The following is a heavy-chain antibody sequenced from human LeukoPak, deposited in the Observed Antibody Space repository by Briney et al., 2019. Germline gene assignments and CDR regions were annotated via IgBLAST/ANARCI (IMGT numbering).Heavy chain of an antibody. D-gene: IGHD1-26*01. Sequence: SETLSLTCTVSGASISTYFWSWIRQPPGKGLEWIGYIQYSGNTNYNPSLKSRVTISADTSKNQFSLRLSSVTAAATAVYYCAREVSHSGYFEYWGQGALVTVSS. CDR2: IQYSGNT. J-gene: IGHJ4*02. CDR3: AREVSHSGYFEY. CDR1: GASISTYF. V-gene: IGHV4-59*01.